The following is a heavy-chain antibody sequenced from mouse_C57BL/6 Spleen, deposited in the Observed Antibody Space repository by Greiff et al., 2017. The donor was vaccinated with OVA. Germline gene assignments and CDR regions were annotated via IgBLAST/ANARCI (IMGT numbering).Heavy chain of an antibody. CDR1: GYTFTSYW. D-gene: IGHD4-1*01. J-gene: IGHJ2*01. V-gene: IGHV1-64*01. CDR3: ARLTGFDY. Sequence: VQLQQPGAELVKPGASVKLSCKASGYTFTSYWMHWVKQRPGQGLEWIGMIHPNSGSTNYNETFKSKATLTVDKSSSTAYMQLSSLTSEDSAVYDCARLTGFDYWGQGTTLTVSS. CDR2: IHPNSGST.